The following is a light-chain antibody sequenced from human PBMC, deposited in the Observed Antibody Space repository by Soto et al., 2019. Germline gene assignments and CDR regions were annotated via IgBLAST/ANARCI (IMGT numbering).Light chain of an antibody. J-gene: IGKJ4*01. Sequence: DIVMTQSPLSLPCTPGYPSSISFXSSXIXXHSNGYNYLDWYLQKPGQSPQLLIYLGSNRASGVPDRFSGSGSGTDFTLKISRVESEDVGVYYCMQALQTPLTFGGGTKVDIK. CDR3: MQALQTPLT. CDR2: LGS. V-gene: IGKV2-28*01. CDR1: XIXXHSNGYNY.